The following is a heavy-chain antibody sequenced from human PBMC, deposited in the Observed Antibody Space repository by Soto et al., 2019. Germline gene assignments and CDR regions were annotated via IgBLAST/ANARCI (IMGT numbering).Heavy chain of an antibody. V-gene: IGHV1-46*01. D-gene: IGHD6-25*01. J-gene: IGHJ5*02. CDR1: GYAFTMFY. Sequence: VQLVQSGAEVREPGASVMLSCKTSGYAFTMFYMSWVRQAPGQGLEWMGTINADGGRTTYAQNFQGRLTMTSDTSTGTIYMELSSLKSDDTAVYYWAIGMAAADNWEGRFWFVPWGQGDLVSVSS. CDR3: AIGMAAADNWEGRFWFVP. CDR2: INADGGRT.